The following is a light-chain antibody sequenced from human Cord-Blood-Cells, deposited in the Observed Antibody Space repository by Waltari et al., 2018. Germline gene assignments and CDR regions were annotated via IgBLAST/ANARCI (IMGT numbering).Light chain of an antibody. Sequence: QSALTQPPSASGSPGQSVTISCTGTSSDVGGYNYVSWYQQPPGKAPKLMIYEVSKRPSGFPDRFAGSKSGNTASLTGSGLQAEDEADYYCSSYAGSNNWVFGGGTKLTVL. CDR3: SSYAGSNNWV. CDR1: SSDVGGYNY. V-gene: IGLV2-8*01. J-gene: IGLJ3*02. CDR2: EVS.